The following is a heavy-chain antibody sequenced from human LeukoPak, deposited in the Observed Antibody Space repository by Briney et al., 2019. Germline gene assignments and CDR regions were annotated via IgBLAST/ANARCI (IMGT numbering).Heavy chain of an antibody. Sequence: AETLSLTCAVYGGSFSGYYWIRIRQPPGKGLEWIGEINHSGSTNYNPSLKSRVTISVDTSKNQFSLKLSSVTAADTAVYYCARVRRYQLLDYWGQGTLVTVSS. CDR2: INHSGST. CDR1: GGSFSGYY. V-gene: IGHV4-34*01. CDR3: ARVRRYQLLDY. D-gene: IGHD2-2*01. J-gene: IGHJ4*02.